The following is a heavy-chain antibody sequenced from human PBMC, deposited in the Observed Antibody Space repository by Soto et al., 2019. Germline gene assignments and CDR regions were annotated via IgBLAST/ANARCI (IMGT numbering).Heavy chain of an antibody. V-gene: IGHV2-5*02. J-gene: IGHJ5*02. CDR1: GFSLTTRGVG. Sequence: QITLKESGPTLVKPTQTLTLTCTFSGFSLTTRGVGVGWIRQPPGKALECLALIYWDDDKRYSPSLQSRLSITKDTSKNHVVLTMTNVDPVDTATYYCAPIPNYYQYDWFDPWGQGTLVSVSS. CDR3: APIPNYYQYDWFDP. D-gene: IGHD3-16*01. CDR2: IYWDDDK.